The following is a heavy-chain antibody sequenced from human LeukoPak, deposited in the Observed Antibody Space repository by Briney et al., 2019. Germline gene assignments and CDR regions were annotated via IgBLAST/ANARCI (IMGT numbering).Heavy chain of an antibody. V-gene: IGHV3-30*18. CDR1: GFTFSSYG. J-gene: IGHJ4*02. Sequence: GGSLRLSCAASGFTFSSYGMHWVRQAPGKGLEWVAVISYDGSNKYFADSVKGRFTISRDNSKNTLYLQMNSLRAEDTAVYYCANLDYGGNPRVDYWGQGTLVTVSS. D-gene: IGHD4-23*01. CDR2: ISYDGSNK. CDR3: ANLDYGGNPRVDY.